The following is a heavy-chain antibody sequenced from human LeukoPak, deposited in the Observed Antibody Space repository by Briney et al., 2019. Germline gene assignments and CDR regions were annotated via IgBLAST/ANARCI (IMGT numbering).Heavy chain of an antibody. Sequence: GGSLRLSCAASGFTFSSYGMHWVRQAPGKGLEWVAFIRYDGSNKYYADSVKGRFTISRDNSKNTLYLQMNSLRAEDTAVYYCARDKFYSSSYFDYWGQGTLVTVSS. CDR3: ARDKFYSSSYFDY. CDR1: GFTFSSYG. V-gene: IGHV3-30*02. D-gene: IGHD6-13*01. CDR2: IRYDGSNK. J-gene: IGHJ4*02.